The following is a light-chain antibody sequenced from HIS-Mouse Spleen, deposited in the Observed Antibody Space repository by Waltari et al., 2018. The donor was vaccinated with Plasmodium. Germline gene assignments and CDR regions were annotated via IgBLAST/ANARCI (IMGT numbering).Light chain of an antibody. V-gene: IGLV3-1*01. J-gene: IGLJ3*02. CDR1: KLGDKY. Sequence: SYELTQPPSVSVSPGQTASITCSGDKLGDKYACWYQQKPGQSPVLVIYQDSKRPSGIPDGLSGSNSGNTATLTLSGTQAMDEADYYCQAWDSSTAVFGGGTKLTVL. CDR2: QDS. CDR3: QAWDSSTAV.